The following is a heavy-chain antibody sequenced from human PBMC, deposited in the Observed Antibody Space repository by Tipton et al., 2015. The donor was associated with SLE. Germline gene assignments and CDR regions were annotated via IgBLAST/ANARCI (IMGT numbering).Heavy chain of an antibody. CDR2: IYYSGST. J-gene: IGHJ4*02. CDR1: GGSISSHY. Sequence: TLSLTCTVSGGSISSHYWSWIRQPPGKGLEWIGYIYYSGSTNYNPSLKSRVTISVGTSKNQFSLKLSSVTAADTAVYYCARAGFSGPFDYWGQGTLVTVSS. D-gene: IGHD2-15*01. CDR3: ARAGFSGPFDY. V-gene: IGHV4-59*11.